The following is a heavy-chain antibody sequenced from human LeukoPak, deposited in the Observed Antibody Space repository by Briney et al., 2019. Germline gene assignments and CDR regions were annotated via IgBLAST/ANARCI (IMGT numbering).Heavy chain of an antibody. V-gene: IGHV3-7*04. Sequence: VDSVKGRFTISRDNAKNSLYLQMNSLRAEDTAVYYCARIGYAGISFDYWGQGTLVIVSS. D-gene: IGHD5-12*01. J-gene: IGHJ4*02. CDR3: ARIGYAGISFDY.